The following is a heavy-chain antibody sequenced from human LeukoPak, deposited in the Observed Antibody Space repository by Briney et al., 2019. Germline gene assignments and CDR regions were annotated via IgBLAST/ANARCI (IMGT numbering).Heavy chain of an antibody. CDR1: GFTVSSNY. D-gene: IGHD5-12*01. V-gene: IGHV3-66*01. CDR3: ARDYSGYALFNY. CDR2: IYSGGST. Sequence: GGSLRLSCAASGFTVSSNYMSWVRQAPGKGLEWVSVIYSGGSTYYADSGKGRFTISRDNSKNTLYLQMNSLRAEDTAVYYCARDYSGYALFNYWGQGTLVTVSS. J-gene: IGHJ4*02.